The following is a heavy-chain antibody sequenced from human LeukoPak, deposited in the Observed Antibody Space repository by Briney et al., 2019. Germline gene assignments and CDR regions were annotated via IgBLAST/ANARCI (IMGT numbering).Heavy chain of an antibody. CDR1: GFSLSTSGVG. CDR2: IYWDDDK. Sequence: SGPTLVKPTQTLTLTCTFSGFSLSTSGVGVGWIRQLPGKALEWLALIYWDDDKRYSPSLKSRLTITKDTSKNQVVLTMTNMDPVDTATYYCAHRAITMVRGVRDAFDIWGQGTMVTVSS. V-gene: IGHV2-5*02. D-gene: IGHD3-10*01. J-gene: IGHJ3*02. CDR3: AHRAITMVRGVRDAFDI.